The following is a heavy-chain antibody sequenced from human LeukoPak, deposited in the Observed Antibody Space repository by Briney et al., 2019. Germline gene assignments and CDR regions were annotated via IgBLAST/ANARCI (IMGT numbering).Heavy chain of an antibody. D-gene: IGHD1-26*01. V-gene: IGHV4-61*01. Sequence: SETLSLTCTVSGDSISSSSYYWSWIRQPPGKGLEWIGYIYYSGSTNYNPSLKSRVTISVDTSKNQFSLKLSSVTAADTAVYYCAAEVGDYVDYWGQGTLVTVSS. CDR1: GDSISSSSYY. CDR2: IYYSGST. CDR3: AAEVGDYVDY. J-gene: IGHJ4*02.